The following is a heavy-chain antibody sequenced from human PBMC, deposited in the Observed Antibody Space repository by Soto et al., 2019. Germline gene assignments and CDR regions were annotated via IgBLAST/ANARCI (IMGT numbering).Heavy chain of an antibody. CDR1: GFIFSDYA. V-gene: IGHV3-23*01. CDR3: AKDLDNLTGYFDY. Sequence: EVLLLESGGGLAQPGGSLRLSCAASGFIFSDYALSWVRQAPGRGLEWVSSISGSGGSSYYVGSVKGRFTISRDNSKNTLYLQMDRLRGEDTAVYYCAKDLDNLTGYFDYWGQGTLVTVSS. J-gene: IGHJ4*02. CDR2: ISGSGGSS. D-gene: IGHD3-9*01.